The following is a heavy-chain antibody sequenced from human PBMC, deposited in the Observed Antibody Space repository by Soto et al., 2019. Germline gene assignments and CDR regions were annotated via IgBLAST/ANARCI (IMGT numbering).Heavy chain of an antibody. CDR3: AVTQSRDTAMVDYFDY. V-gene: IGHV4-39*01. Sequence: PSETLSITCIFSGGSISISSYCWGWIRQPPGKGLEWIGSIYYSGSTYYNPSLKSRVTISVDTSKNQFSLKLSSVTAADTAVYYCAVTQSRDTAMVDYFDYWGQGTMVTVSS. D-gene: IGHD5-18*01. CDR1: GGSISISSYC. CDR2: IYYSGST. J-gene: IGHJ4*02.